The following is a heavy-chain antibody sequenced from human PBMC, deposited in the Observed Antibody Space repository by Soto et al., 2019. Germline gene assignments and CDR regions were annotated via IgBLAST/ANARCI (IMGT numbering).Heavy chain of an antibody. D-gene: IGHD6-19*01. J-gene: IGHJ4*02. CDR1: GGSISGHY. Sequence: SETLSLTCTVSGGSISGHYRIWIRQPPGEGMEWIGYIFYSGSTTYNNNPSLKSRVTISVDTSKNQFSLSLSSVTAADTAVYYCARVGSSGWSPDYWGQGTLVTVSS. CDR2: IFYSGSTTY. V-gene: IGHV4-59*11. CDR3: ARVGSSGWSPDY.